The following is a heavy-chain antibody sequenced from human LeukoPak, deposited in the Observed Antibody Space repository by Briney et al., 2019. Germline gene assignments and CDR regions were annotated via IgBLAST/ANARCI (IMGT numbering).Heavy chain of an antibody. D-gene: IGHD2-15*01. J-gene: IGHJ4*02. Sequence: SVKVSCKASGYTFTGYYMHWVRQAPGQGLEWMGGIIPIFGTANYAQKFQGRVTITTDESTSTAYMELSSLRSEDTAVYYCASGYCSGGSCYVRYNFDYWGQGTLVTVSS. V-gene: IGHV1-69*05. CDR3: ASGYCSGGSCYVRYNFDY. CDR2: IIPIFGTA. CDR1: GYTFTGYY.